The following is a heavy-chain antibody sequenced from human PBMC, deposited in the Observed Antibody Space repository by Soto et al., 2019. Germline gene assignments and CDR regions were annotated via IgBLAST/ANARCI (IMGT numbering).Heavy chain of an antibody. CDR1: GFPFSNSG. V-gene: IGHV1-18*01. D-gene: IGHD3-22*01. J-gene: IGHJ4*02. Sequence: VQLVQSGAEVKKPGASVKISCKASGFPFSNSGIAWVRQAPGQGFEWMAWITVHNGNTNYAQALQDRVTLTTDTSTDTAYMELRSRRSDDTAVYYCARQEVWLFLPDFWGQGTLVTVSS. CDR2: ITVHNGNT. CDR3: ARQEVWLFLPDF.